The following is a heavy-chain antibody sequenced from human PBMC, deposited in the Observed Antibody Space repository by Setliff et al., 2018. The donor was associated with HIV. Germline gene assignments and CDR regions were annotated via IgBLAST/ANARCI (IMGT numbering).Heavy chain of an antibody. J-gene: IGHJ4*02. CDR2: IFHTGSS. V-gene: IGHV4-59*01. D-gene: IGHD4-17*01. CDR3: ASLTDYGGDSGSH. Sequence: SETLSFTCSVSGGSMSNYYWSWVRQPPGKGLEWMGDIFHTGSSTYNPSLKSRVSLSVDTSKNQFSLRLSAVTAADTAVYYCASLTDYGGDSGSHWGQGTLVTVSS. CDR1: GGSMSNYY.